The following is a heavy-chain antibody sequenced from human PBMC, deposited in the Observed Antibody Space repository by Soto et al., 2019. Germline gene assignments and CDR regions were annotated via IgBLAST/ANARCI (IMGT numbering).Heavy chain of an antibody. CDR3: AREVYSSAFDY. V-gene: IGHV3-33*01. J-gene: IGHJ4*02. Sequence: GGSLRLSCAASGFTFSSYGMHWVRQAPGKGLEWVAVIWYDGSNKYYADSVKGRFTISRDNSKNTLYLQMNSLRAEDTAVYYCAREVYSSAFDYWGQGTLATVSS. CDR2: IWYDGSNK. D-gene: IGHD6-25*01. CDR1: GFTFSSYG.